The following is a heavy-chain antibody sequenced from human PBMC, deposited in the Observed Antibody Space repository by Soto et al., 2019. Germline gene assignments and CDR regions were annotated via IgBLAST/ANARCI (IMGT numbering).Heavy chain of an antibody. D-gene: IGHD3-10*01. CDR1: GFTFSSYA. J-gene: IGHJ4*02. Sequence: EVQLLESGGGLVQPGGSLRLSCAASGFTFSSYAMSWVRQAPGKGLEWVSAISGSGGSTYYADSVKGRFTISRDNSKNTLYLQMTSLRAEDTAVYYCAKAEAKYYYGSGTTDYWGQGTLVTVSS. CDR3: AKAEAKYYYGSGTTDY. V-gene: IGHV3-23*01. CDR2: ISGSGGST.